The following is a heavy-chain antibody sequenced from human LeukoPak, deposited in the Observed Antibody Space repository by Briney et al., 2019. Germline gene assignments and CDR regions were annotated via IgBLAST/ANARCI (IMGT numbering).Heavy chain of an antibody. J-gene: IGHJ6*02. CDR2: ISYDGSNK. CDR3: ARDIVVAKYYYYGVDV. D-gene: IGHD2-2*01. V-gene: IGHV3-30-3*01. Sequence: PGGSLRLSCAASGFTFSSYAMHWVRQAPVKGLEWVAVISYDGSNKYYADSVKGRFTISRDNSKNTLYLQMNSLRAEDTAVYYCARDIVVAKYYYYGVDVWGQGTTVTVSS. CDR1: GFTFSSYA.